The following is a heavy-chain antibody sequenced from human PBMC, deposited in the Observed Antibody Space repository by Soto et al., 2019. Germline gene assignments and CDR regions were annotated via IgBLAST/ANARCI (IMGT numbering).Heavy chain of an antibody. Sequence: QVQLVQSGAEVKKPGASVKVSCKASGYTFTSYDINWVRQATGQGLEYLGWMNPNSGNTGYVQKFQGRVTMTWDSYITTAYMELSSLRSEDTDVYFCARGVKYGAYSRWFDPWVQGTLVTVAS. CDR3: ARGVKYGAYSRWFDP. J-gene: IGHJ5*02. D-gene: IGHD4-17*01. V-gene: IGHV1-8*01. CDR2: MNPNSGNT. CDR1: GYTFTSYD.